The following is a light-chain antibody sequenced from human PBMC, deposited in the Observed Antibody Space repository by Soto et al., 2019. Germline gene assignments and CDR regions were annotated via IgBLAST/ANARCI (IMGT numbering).Light chain of an antibody. CDR1: QTISSW. J-gene: IGKJ1*01. CDR2: KAS. V-gene: IGKV1-5*03. CDR3: QHYNSYSEA. Sequence: VHMTQSASTLSGSVGYRVTITCRASQTISSWLAWYQQKQGKAPKLLIYKASTLKSGVPSRFSGSGYGTEFNLTISSLQPDDFATYYCQHYNSYSEAFGQGTKVDIK.